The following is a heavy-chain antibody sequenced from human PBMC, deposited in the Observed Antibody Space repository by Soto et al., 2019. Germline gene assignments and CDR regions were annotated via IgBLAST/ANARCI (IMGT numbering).Heavy chain of an antibody. J-gene: IGHJ1*01. CDR2: ISWNSGSI. CDR1: GFTFDDYA. Sequence: EVQLVESGGGLVQPGRSLRLSCAASGFTFDDYAMHWVRQAPGKGLEWVSGISWNSGSIGYADSVKGRFTISRDNAKNSLYLQMSSLRAEHTALYYCAKDSYDSSGSSLGEYFQHWGQGTRVTVSS. CDR3: AKDSYDSSGSSLGEYFQH. D-gene: IGHD3-22*01. V-gene: IGHV3-9*01.